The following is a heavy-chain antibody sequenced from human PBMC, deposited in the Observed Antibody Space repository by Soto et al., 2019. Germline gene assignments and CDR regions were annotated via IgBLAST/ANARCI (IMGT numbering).Heavy chain of an antibody. V-gene: IGHV1-2*02. CDR1: GYTFTGYY. CDR3: AREHYTIGTWVY. CDR2: INPNRGGT. Sequence: QVQLVQSGAEVKKPGASVKVSCKASGYTFTGYYMHWVRQAPGQGLEWMGWINPNRGGTNYAQKFQGRVTMTRDTSISTAYMELSRLRSDDTAVYYCAREHYTIGTWVYWGQGTLVTVSS. J-gene: IGHJ4*02. D-gene: IGHD3-3*01.